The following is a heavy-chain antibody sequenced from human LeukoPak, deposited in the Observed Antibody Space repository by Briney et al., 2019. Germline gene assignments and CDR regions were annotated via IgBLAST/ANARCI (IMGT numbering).Heavy chain of an antibody. CDR2: MFYNVST. CDR1: GGSISSYY. Sequence: SSETLSLTCTVSGGSISSYYWNWIRQPPGKGLEWIAYMFYNVSTNYSPSLKSRVTISVDTSKNQFSLKLISVTAADTAVYFCARQGSGRAFDIWGQGTIVT. D-gene: IGHD2-15*01. CDR3: ARQGSGRAFDI. J-gene: IGHJ3*02. V-gene: IGHV4-59*08.